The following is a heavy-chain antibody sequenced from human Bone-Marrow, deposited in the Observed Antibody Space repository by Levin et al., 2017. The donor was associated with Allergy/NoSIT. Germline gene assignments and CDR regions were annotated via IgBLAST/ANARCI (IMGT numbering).Heavy chain of an antibody. V-gene: IGHV1-69*06. J-gene: IGHJ6*03. CDR1: GGSFASYG. D-gene: IGHD3-10*01. CDR3: AGDYYASGSTFYYYYYMDV. Sequence: ASVKVSCKASGGSFASYGISWVRQAPGQGLEWMGGIIPTFGTTNYAQKFQGRVTITADNSTSTVYMELSSLSSEDSAVYYCAGDYYASGSTFYYYYYMDVWGKGTTVTVSS. CDR2: IIPTFGTT.